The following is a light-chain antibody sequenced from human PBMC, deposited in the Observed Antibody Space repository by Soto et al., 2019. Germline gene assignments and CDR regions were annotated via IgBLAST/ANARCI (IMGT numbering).Light chain of an antibody. V-gene: IGLV1-44*01. CDR2: SDN. J-gene: IGLJ2*01. Sequence: QSVLTQSPSASGTPGQRVSISCSGSTSNIGTHTVNWYQHFPGTAPKLLIYSDNQRPSAVPGRFSGSKSGTSASLAISGLLSEDEADYYCATWDDSLNVVFGGGTQLTVL. CDR1: TSNIGTHT. CDR3: ATWDDSLNVV.